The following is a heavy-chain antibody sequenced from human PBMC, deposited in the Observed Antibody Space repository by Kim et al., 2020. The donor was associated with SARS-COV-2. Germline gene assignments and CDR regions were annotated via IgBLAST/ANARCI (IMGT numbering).Heavy chain of an antibody. D-gene: IGHD1-26*01. CDR3: ARREWELLNAFDI. V-gene: IGHV4-39*01. CDR2: IYYSGST. J-gene: IGHJ3*02. Sequence: SETLSLTCTVSGGSISSSSYYWGWIRQPPGKGLEWIGSIYYSGSTYYNPSLKSRVTISVDTSKNQFSLKLSSVTAADTAVYYCARREWELLNAFDIWGQG. CDR1: GGSISSSSYY.